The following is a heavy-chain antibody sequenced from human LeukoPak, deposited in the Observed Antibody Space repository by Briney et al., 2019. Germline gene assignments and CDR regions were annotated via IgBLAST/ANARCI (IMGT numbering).Heavy chain of an antibody. CDR3: ARVNNLGYGDFPLDY. V-gene: IGHV1-3*01. Sequence: GASVKVSCKASGYTFTSYAMHWVRQAPGQRLEWMGWINAGNGNTKYSQKFQGRVTITRDTSASTAYMELSSLRSEDTAVYYCARVNNLGYGDFPLDYWGQGTLVTVSS. CDR2: INAGNGNT. D-gene: IGHD2-21*02. J-gene: IGHJ4*02. CDR1: GYTFTSYA.